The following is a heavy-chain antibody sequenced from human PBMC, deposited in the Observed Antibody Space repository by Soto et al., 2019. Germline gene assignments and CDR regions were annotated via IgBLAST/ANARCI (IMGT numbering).Heavy chain of an antibody. Sequence: ASVKVSCKVSGYTLTELSMHWVRQAPGKGLEWMGGFDPEDGETIYAQKFQGRVTMTEDTSTDTAYMELSSLRSEDTAVYYCATEGIGATMSGMDVWGQGTTVTVSS. J-gene: IGHJ6*02. CDR2: FDPEDGET. D-gene: IGHD1-26*01. CDR3: ATEGIGATMSGMDV. CDR1: GYTLTELS. V-gene: IGHV1-24*01.